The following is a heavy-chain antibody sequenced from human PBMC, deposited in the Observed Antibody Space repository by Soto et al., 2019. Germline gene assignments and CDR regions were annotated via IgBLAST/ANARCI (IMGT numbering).Heavy chain of an antibody. V-gene: IGHV4-59*01. Sequence: PSETLSLTCTVSGGSISSYYWSWIRQPPGKGLEWIGYIYYSGSTNYNPSLKSRVTISVDTSKNQFSLKLSSVTAADTAVYYCARAYCGGHCYFADRGQGTLVTGSS. D-gene: IGHD2-21*01. CDR2: IYYSGST. J-gene: IGHJ4*02. CDR1: GGSISSYY. CDR3: ARAYCGGHCYFAD.